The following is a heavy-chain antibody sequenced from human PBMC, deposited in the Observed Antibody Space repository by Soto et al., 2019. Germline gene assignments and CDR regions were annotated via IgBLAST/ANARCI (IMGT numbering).Heavy chain of an antibody. Sequence: PSETLSLTCTVSGGSISSGDYYWSWIRQPPGKGLEWIGYIYYSGSTYYNPSLKSRVTISVDTSKNQFSLKLSSVTAADTAVYYCARDAAAINYYYYGMDVWGQGTTVTVS. CDR2: IYYSGST. D-gene: IGHD2-2*01. J-gene: IGHJ6*02. V-gene: IGHV4-30-4*02. CDR3: ARDAAAINYYYYGMDV. CDR1: GGSISSGDYY.